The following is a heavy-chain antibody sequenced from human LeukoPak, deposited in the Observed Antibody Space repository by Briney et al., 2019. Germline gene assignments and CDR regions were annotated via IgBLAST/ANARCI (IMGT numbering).Heavy chain of an antibody. D-gene: IGHD2-21*01. V-gene: IGHV1-69*13. CDR1: GGTFSSYA. CDR2: IIPIFGTA. J-gene: IGHJ5*02. CDR3: ARVLWFGKNFDP. Sequence: SVKVSCKASGGTFSSYAISWVRQAPGQGLEWMGGIIPIFGTANYAQKFQGRVTITADESTSTAYMELSSLRSEDTAVYYCARVLWFGKNFDPWGQGTLVTVSS.